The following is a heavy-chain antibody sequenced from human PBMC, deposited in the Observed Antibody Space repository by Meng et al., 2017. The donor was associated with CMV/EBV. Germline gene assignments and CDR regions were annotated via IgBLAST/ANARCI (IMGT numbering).Heavy chain of an antibody. CDR1: GFTFSSYS. J-gene: IGHJ3*02. V-gene: IGHV3-21*04. Sequence: GESLKISCAASGFTFSSYSMNWVRQAPGKGLEWVSSISSSSSYIYYADSVKGRFTISRDNAKNSLYLQMNSLRAEDTAVYYCAREDALDIWGQGTMVTVSS. CDR2: ISSSSSYI. CDR3: AREDALDI.